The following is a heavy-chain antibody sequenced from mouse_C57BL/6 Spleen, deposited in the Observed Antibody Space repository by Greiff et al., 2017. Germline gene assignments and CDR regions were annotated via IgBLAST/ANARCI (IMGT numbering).Heavy chain of an antibody. CDR2: IDPETGGT. Sequence: VQLQQSGAELVRPGASVTLSCKASGYTFTDYEMHWVKQTPVHGLEWIGAIDPETGGTAYNQKFKGKAILTADKSSSTAYMELRSLTSEDSAVYCCTRGLRPYFDYWGQGTTLTVSS. D-gene: IGHD2-4*01. CDR1: GYTFTDYE. CDR3: TRGLRPYFDY. J-gene: IGHJ2*01. V-gene: IGHV1-15*01.